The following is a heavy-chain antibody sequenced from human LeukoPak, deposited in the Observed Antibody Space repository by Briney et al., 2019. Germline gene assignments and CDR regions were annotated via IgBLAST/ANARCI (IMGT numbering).Heavy chain of an antibody. Sequence: GRSLRLSCAASGFTLSSHAIHWVGQAPGKGLEWVALISYDGNIKYYADSVKGRFTISRDNAKNSLYLQMNSLRAEDTAVYYCARDPTSSWETAFDIWGQGTMVTVSS. D-gene: IGHD1-26*01. V-gene: IGHV3-30*04. CDR1: GFTLSSHA. J-gene: IGHJ3*02. CDR2: ISYDGNIK. CDR3: ARDPTSSWETAFDI.